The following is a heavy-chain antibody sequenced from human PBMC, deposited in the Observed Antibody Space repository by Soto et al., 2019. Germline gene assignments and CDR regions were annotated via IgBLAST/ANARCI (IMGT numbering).Heavy chain of an antibody. V-gene: IGHV3-21*01. CDR3: ARELLLWFGELYSLDY. CDR1: GFTFSSYS. Sequence: EVQLVESGGGLVKPGGSLRLSCAASGFTFSSYSMNWVRQAPGKGLEWVSSISSSSSYIYYADSVKGRFTISRDNAKNSLYLQMNSLRAEDTAVYYCARELLLWFGELYSLDYWGQGTLVTVSS. D-gene: IGHD3-10*01. CDR2: ISSSSSYI. J-gene: IGHJ4*02.